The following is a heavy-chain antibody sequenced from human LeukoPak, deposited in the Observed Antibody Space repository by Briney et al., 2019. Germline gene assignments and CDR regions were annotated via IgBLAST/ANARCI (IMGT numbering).Heavy chain of an antibody. CDR1: GGSFSGYY. V-gene: IGHV4-34*01. Sequence: AETLSLTCAVSGGSFSGYYWSWVRQPPGKGLEWIGEINHSGSTNYNPSLKSRVTISVDTSKTQFSMQLRSVTAADTAVYYCARGRYYYGSGSPATINFEYWGQRTPVTVSS. J-gene: IGHJ4*02. CDR3: ARGRYYYGSGSPATINFEY. CDR2: INHSGST. D-gene: IGHD3-10*01.